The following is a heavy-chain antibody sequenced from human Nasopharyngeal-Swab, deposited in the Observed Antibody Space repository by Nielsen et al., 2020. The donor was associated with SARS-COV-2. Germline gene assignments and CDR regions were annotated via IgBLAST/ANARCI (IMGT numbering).Heavy chain of an antibody. D-gene: IGHD3-22*01. V-gene: IGHV3-15*01. CDR1: GFTFSNAW. CDR3: ARQTYYYDSSETLHYYYMDV. CDR2: IKSKTDGGTT. J-gene: IGHJ6*03. Sequence: GESLKISCAASGFTFSNAWMSWVRQAPGKGLEWVGRIKSKTDGGTTDYAAPVKGRFTISRDDSKNTLYLQMNSLKTEDTAVYYCARQTYYYDSSETLHYYYMDVWGKGTTVTVSS.